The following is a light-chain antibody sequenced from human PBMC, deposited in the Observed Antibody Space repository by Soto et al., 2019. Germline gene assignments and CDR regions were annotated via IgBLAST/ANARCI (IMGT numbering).Light chain of an antibody. Sequence: QSALTQPLSVSGSPGQSVTISCIGTSNDIGNYNYVSWYQQHPGKAPEVVIYEVNRRPSGFPDRFSGSKSANPASLTISGLQAVDEADYYCGSFAGSYSWVSGTGPSSPS. CDR1: SNDIGNYNY. CDR3: GSFAGSYSWV. J-gene: IGLJ1*01. CDR2: EVN. V-gene: IGLV2-11*01.